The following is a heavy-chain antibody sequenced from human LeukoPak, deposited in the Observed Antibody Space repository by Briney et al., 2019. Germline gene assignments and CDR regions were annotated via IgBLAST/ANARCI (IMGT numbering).Heavy chain of an antibody. CDR2: ISSSGSTI. Sequence: PGGSLRLSCAASGFTFSSYGMHWVRQAPGKGLEWVSYISSSGSTIYYADSVKGRFTISRDNAKNPLYLQMNSLRAEDTAVYYCARTGTTPPVYYYYYYMDVWGKGTTVTVSS. V-gene: IGHV3-48*04. CDR1: GFTFSSYG. J-gene: IGHJ6*03. CDR3: ARTGTTPPVYYYYYYMDV. D-gene: IGHD1-1*01.